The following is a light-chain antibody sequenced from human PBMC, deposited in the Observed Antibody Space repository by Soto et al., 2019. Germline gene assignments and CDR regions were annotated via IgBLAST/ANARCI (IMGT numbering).Light chain of an antibody. CDR1: SSDVGGYNY. J-gene: IGLJ3*02. V-gene: IGLV2-8*01. Sequence: QSALTQPPSASGSPGQSVTISCTGTSSDVGGYNYVSWYQQYPGRAPKLMIYEVTKRPSGVPDRFSGSKSGNTASLTVSGSQAEDEADCYCSSYAASNNFYFVFGGGTQLTVL. CDR3: SSYAASNNFYFV. CDR2: EVT.